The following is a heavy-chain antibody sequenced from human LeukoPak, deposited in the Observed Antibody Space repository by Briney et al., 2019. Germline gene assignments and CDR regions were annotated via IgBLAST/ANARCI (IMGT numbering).Heavy chain of an antibody. V-gene: IGHV3-30*02. Sequence: GGSLRLSCAASGFTFRTFGMHWVRQAPGKGLEWVAFVRYDGSDKYYADSVKGRLTISRDNSKNTLSLQMNSLRTEDTAVYYCRSSSSDYWGQGTLVTVSS. J-gene: IGHJ4*02. D-gene: IGHD6-13*01. CDR1: GFTFRTFG. CDR2: VRYDGSDK. CDR3: RSSSSDY.